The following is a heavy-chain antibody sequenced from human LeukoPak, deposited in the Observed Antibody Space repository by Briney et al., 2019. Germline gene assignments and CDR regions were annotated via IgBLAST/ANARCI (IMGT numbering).Heavy chain of an antibody. CDR2: IYHSGST. CDR3: ARLGHYYDSSGYYTARYYYMDV. CDR1: GYSISSGYY. Sequence: SETLSLTCTVSGYSISSGYYWGWIRQPPGKGLEWIGSIYHSGSTYYNPSLKSRVTISVDTSKNQFSLKLSSVTAADTAVYYCARLGHYYDSSGYYTARYYYMDVWGKGTTVTISS. J-gene: IGHJ6*03. V-gene: IGHV4-38-2*02. D-gene: IGHD3-22*01.